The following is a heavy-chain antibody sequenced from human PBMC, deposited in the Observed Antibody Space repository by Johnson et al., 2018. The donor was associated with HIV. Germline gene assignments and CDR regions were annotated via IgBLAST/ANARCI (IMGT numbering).Heavy chain of an antibody. CDR1: GFTVSSNY. CDR3: ARGVKQQLSVVDAFDI. Sequence: VQLVESGGGLIQPGGSLRLSCAASGFTVSSNYMSWVRQAPGKGLEWVSVIYSGGSTYYADSVKGRFTISRDNSKNRLYLQMNSLRAEDTAVYFCARGVKQQLSVVDAFDIWGQGTMVTVSS. V-gene: IGHV3-66*03. D-gene: IGHD1-1*01. J-gene: IGHJ3*02. CDR2: IYSGGST.